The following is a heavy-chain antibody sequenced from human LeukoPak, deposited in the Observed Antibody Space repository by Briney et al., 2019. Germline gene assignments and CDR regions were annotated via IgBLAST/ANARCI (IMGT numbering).Heavy chain of an antibody. V-gene: IGHV4-59*08. Sequence: SEILSLTCTVSGGSISSYYWSWIRQPPGKGLEWIGYIYYSGSTNYNPSLKSRVTISVDTSKNQFSLKLSSVTAADTAVYYCARHSYDFWSGYLKADAFDIWGQGTMVTVSS. J-gene: IGHJ3*02. CDR1: GGSISSYY. D-gene: IGHD3-3*01. CDR2: IYYSGST. CDR3: ARHSYDFWSGYLKADAFDI.